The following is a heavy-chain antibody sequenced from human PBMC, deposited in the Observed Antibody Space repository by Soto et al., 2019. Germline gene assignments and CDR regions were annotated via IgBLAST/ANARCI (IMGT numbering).Heavy chain of an antibody. D-gene: IGHD6-13*01. J-gene: IGHJ4*02. CDR1: GGSFSGYY. CDR2: INHSGFT. Sequence: QVQLQQWGAGLLKPSETLSLTCAVSGGSFSGYYWSWIRQTPGKGLEWIGEINHSGFTDYNPSLTSRGTISVDTSKNHFSLKLTSVTAADTAVYYCARFPFSTSSWSNPRYFDSWGQGTLVTFSS. V-gene: IGHV4-34*01. CDR3: ARFPFSTSSWSNPRYFDS.